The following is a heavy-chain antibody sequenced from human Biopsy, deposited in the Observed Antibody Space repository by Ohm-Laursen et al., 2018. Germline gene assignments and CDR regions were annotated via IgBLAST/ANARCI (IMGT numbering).Heavy chain of an antibody. V-gene: IGHV3-33*01. Sequence: SLRLSCTASGFTFNNDNMHWVRQAPGKGLEWVAAIYNDGINEYSADSVKGRFTISRDDSKNTLYLQMNSLRVEDTAVFYCARDLRGHWFFDLWGRGTLVTVSS. CDR3: ARDLRGHWFFDL. CDR1: GFTFNNDN. CDR2: IYNDGINE. J-gene: IGHJ2*01. D-gene: IGHD5/OR15-5a*01.